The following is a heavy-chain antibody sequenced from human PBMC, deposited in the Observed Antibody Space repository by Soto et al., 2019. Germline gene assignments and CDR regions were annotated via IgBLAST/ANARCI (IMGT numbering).Heavy chain of an antibody. V-gene: IGHV3-23*01. Sequence: GGSLRLSCAASGFTFSSYAMSWVRQAPGKGLEWVSAISGSGGSTYYADSVKGRFTISRDNSKNTLYLQMNSLRAEDTAVYYCAGGGVVVPAASGGFGYWGQGTLVTVSS. D-gene: IGHD2-2*01. CDR1: GFTFSSYA. CDR2: ISGSGGST. CDR3: AGGGVVVPAASGGFGY. J-gene: IGHJ4*02.